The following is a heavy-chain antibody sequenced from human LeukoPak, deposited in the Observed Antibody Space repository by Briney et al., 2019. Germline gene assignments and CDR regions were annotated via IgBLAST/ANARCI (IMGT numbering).Heavy chain of an antibody. J-gene: IGHJ3*02. V-gene: IGHV4-4*08. CDR1: GGSISTYD. CDR3: ARSNIRGYNSFNI. D-gene: IGHD5-24*01. CDR2: LYTTTT. Sequence: ASETLSLTCTVSGGSISTYDWSWIRQAPGAGLQWLGYLYTTTTSYNPSLKRRITISADTSKNQFSLRLNSVTAADTAVYYCARSNIRGYNSFNIWGQGTKVTVSS.